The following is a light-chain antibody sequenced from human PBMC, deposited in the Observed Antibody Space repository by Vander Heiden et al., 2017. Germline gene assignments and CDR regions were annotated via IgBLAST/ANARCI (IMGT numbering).Light chain of an antibody. V-gene: IGKV2-28*01. CDR1: QSLLHSNGYNY. CDR3: MQALQAPWT. Sequence: DILMTQSPLSLPVTPGEPASISFRSSQSLLHSNGYNYLDWFLQKPGQSQQLLIYLGSNRASGVPDRFSGSGSGTDFTLKISRVEAEDVGVYYCMQALQAPWTFGQGTKVEIK. J-gene: IGKJ1*01. CDR2: LGS.